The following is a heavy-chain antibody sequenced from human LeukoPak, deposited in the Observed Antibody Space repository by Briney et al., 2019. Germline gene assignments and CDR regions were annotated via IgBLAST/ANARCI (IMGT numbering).Heavy chain of an antibody. V-gene: IGHV1-18*01. CDR3: ARDGARYFDWLFSLMFDY. CDR1: GYTFTSYG. J-gene: IGHJ4*02. D-gene: IGHD3-9*01. Sequence: ASVTVSCKASGYTFTSYGISWVRQAPGQGLEWMGWISAYNGNTNYAQKLQGRVTMTTDTSTSTAYMELRSLRSDDTAVYYCARDGARYFDWLFSLMFDYWGQGTLVTVSS. CDR2: ISAYNGNT.